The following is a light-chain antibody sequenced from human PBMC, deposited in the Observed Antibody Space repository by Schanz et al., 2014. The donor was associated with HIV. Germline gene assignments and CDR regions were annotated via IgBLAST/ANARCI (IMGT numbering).Light chain of an antibody. CDR3: QHYDISRGT. CDR2: GAS. J-gene: IGKJ4*01. V-gene: IGKV3-20*01. CDR1: QSLTTNY. Sequence: DIVLTQSPGSLSLSPGDRATLSCRASQSLTTNYLAWYQQKLGQAPRLLIYGASSRATGIPDRFSGSGSGTDFTLTISRLEPEDFATYYCQHYDISRGTFGGGTRVEIK.